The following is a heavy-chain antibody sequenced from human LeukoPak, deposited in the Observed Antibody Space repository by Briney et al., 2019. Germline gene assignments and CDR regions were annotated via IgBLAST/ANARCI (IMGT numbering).Heavy chain of an antibody. CDR1: GGTFSSYA. Sequence: SVKVSCKASGGTFSSYAISWVRQAPGQGLEWMGGIIPIFGTANYAQKFQGRVTITADESTSTAYMELSSLRSEDTAVYYCARDLMDSYAPGWFNPWGQGTLVTVSS. CDR3: ARDLMDSYAPGWFNP. V-gene: IGHV1-69*13. D-gene: IGHD5-18*01. CDR2: IIPIFGTA. J-gene: IGHJ5*02.